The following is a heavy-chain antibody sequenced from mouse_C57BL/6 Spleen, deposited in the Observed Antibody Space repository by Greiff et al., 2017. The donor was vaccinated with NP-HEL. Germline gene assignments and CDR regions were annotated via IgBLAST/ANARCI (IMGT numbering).Heavy chain of an antibody. CDR2: INPSSGYT. D-gene: IGHD1-1*01. CDR1: GYTFTSYT. J-gene: IGHJ2*01. V-gene: IGHV1-4*01. CDR3: ARTLITTVVGGY. Sequence: LVESGAELARPGASVKMSCKASGYTFTSYTMHWVKQRPGQGLEWIGYINPSSGYTKYNQKFKDKATLTADKSSSTAYMQLSSLTSEDSAVYYCARTLITTVVGGYWGQGTTLTVSS.